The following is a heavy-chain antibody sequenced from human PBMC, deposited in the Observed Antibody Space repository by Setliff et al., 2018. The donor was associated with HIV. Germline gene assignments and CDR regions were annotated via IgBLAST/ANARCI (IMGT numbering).Heavy chain of an antibody. CDR3: VSPMFYDGTVV. CDR1: GYTFINYD. Sequence: ASVKVSCKASGYTFINYDIHWVRQAPGQRPEWMGRISVCNGDSKYSRASQDRVSITKDTSAHTAYMELTRLRAEDTAVYYCVSPMFYDGTVVWGQGTLVTVSS. CDR2: ISVCNGDS. V-gene: IGHV1-3*03. D-gene: IGHD1-1*01. J-gene: IGHJ4*02.